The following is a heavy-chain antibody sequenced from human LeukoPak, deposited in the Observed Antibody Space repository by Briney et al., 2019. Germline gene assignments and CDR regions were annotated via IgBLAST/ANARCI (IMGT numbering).Heavy chain of an antibody. CDR3: ARAREMTSGRPFDY. CDR2: INPNSGGT. Sequence: ASVKVSCKASGYTFTNHFLHWVRQAPGQGLEWMGWINPNSGGTNYAQKFQGRVTMTRDTSISTAYMELSSLRSEDTAVYYCARAREMTSGRPFDYWGQGTLVTVSS. V-gene: IGHV1-2*02. J-gene: IGHJ4*02. D-gene: IGHD5-12*01. CDR1: GYTFTNHF.